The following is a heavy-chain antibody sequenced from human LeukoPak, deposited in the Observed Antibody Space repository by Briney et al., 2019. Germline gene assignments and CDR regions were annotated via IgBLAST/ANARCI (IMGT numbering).Heavy chain of an antibody. Sequence: GGSLRLSCAASGFTFSSYEMNWVRQAPGKGLEWVSSISSSSSYIYYADSVKGRFTISRDNAKNSLYLQMNSLRAEDTAVYYCARALHYDSSGYYGYWGQGTLVTVSS. J-gene: IGHJ4*02. D-gene: IGHD3-22*01. CDR2: ISSSSSYI. CDR3: ARALHYDSSGYYGY. V-gene: IGHV3-21*04. CDR1: GFTFSSYE.